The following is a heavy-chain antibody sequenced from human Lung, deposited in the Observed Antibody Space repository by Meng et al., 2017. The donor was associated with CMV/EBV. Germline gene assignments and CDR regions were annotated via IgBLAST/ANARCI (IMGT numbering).Heavy chain of an antibody. CDR1: GFTFSSYS. D-gene: IGHD2-15*01. CDR2: ISSNSRYI. V-gene: IGHV3-21*01. J-gene: IGHJ4*02. CDR3: ARVYCSRGSCSFDY. Sequence: SCAVSGFTFSSYSVNWVRQAPGKGLEWVSSISSNSRYISYADSVKGRFTISRDNAKNALHLQMNSLRDEDTAVYYCARVYCSRGSCSFDYWGQGTXVTVSS.